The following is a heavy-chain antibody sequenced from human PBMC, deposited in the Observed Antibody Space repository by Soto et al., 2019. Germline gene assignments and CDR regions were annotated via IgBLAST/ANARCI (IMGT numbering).Heavy chain of an antibody. CDR1: GGSISSYY. CDR3: ARYGGYGRHFDY. J-gene: IGHJ4*02. Sequence: QVQLQESGPGLVKPSETLSLTCTVSGGSISSYYWSWIRQPPGKGLEWIGYIYYSGSTNYNPSLKRRVTISVDTSKNQFSLKLSSVTAADTAVYYCARYGGYGRHFDYWGQGTLVTVSS. D-gene: IGHD5-12*01. V-gene: IGHV4-59*08. CDR2: IYYSGST.